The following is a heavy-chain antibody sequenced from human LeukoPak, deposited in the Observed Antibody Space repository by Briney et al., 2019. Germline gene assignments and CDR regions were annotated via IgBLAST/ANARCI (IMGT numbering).Heavy chain of an antibody. CDR3: ARDLGGGLDY. J-gene: IGHJ4*02. Sequence: PSETLSLTCTVSGDSISSYYWSWIRQPPGKGLEWIGYIYYSGSTNYNPSLKSRVTISVDTSKNQFSLKLSSVTAADTAVYYCARDLGGGLDYWGQGTLVTVSS. CDR1: GDSISSYY. CDR2: IYYSGST. D-gene: IGHD3-16*01. V-gene: IGHV4-59*12.